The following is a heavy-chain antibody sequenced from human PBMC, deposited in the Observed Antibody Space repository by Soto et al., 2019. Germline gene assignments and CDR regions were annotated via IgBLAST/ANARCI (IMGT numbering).Heavy chain of an antibody. Sequence: QVHLVEAGGGVVQPGRSLRLSCAASGFSFSTYGMHWVRQAPGKGLEWVAFISNDGSNKYYADSVKGRFTISRDNSKNTLYLQMNSLRAEDTAVYYCAKVFGNEWAFDYWGQGTLVTVSS. CDR3: AKVFGNEWAFDY. CDR1: GFSFSTYG. D-gene: IGHD1-1*01. J-gene: IGHJ4*02. CDR2: ISNDGSNK. V-gene: IGHV3-30*18.